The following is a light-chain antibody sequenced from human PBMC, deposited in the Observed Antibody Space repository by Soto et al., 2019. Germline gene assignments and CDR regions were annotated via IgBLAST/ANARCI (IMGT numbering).Light chain of an antibody. J-gene: IGKJ3*01. CDR1: QSVSSGY. Sequence: EIVLTQSPGTLSLSPGDGATLSCRASQSVSSGYLAWYQQKPGQAPRLLIYGASRRATGIPDRFSGSGSGTDFTLSISRLEPEDFAVYYCQHYAMSPPFTFGPGTKVDIK. V-gene: IGKV3-20*01. CDR2: GAS. CDR3: QHYAMSPPFT.